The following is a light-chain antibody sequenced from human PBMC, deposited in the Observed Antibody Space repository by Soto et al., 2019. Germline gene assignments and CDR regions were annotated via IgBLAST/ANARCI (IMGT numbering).Light chain of an antibody. J-gene: IGLJ3*02. CDR3: SSYAGSNNLV. CDR1: SSDVGGYHY. Sequence: QSALTQPPSASGSPGQSVTISCTGTSSDVGGYHYVSWYQQHPGKAPKLMIYEVSKRPPGVPDRFSGSKSGNTASLTVSGLQAEDEADYYSSSYAGSNNLVFGGGTKLTVL. V-gene: IGLV2-8*01. CDR2: EVS.